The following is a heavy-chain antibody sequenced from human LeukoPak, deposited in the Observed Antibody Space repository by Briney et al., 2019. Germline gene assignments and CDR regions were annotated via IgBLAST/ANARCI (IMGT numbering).Heavy chain of an antibody. J-gene: IGHJ2*01. CDR2: ISYSGGGI. D-gene: IGHD6-13*01. Sequence: PGGSLRLSCAASEFTFSNYDMSWVRLAPRKGLEWVSSISYSGGGIHYADSVKGRFTISRDNSKNTLHLQMNSLRAEDTAVYYCARAAYSSTWYSRYFDLWGRGTLVTVSS. V-gene: IGHV3-23*01. CDR3: ARAAYSSTWYSRYFDL. CDR1: EFTFSNYD.